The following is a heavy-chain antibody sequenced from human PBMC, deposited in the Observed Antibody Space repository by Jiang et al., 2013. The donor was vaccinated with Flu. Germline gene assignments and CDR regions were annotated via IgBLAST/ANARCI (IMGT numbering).Heavy chain of an antibody. D-gene: IGHD3-16*01. V-gene: IGHV4-38-2*01. CDR2: IYHSGST. CDR3: AKNGGIGYYYYYMDV. CDR1: GYSISSGYY. J-gene: IGHJ6*03. Sequence: LLKPSETLSLTCAVSGYSISSGYYWGWIRQPPGKGLEWIGSIYHSGSTYYNPSLKSRVTISVDTSKNQFSLKLSSVTAADTAVYYCAKNGGIGYYYYYMDVWGKGTTVTVSS.